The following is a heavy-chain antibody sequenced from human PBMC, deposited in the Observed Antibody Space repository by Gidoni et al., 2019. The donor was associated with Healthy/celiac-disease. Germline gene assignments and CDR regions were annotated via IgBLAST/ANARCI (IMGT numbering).Heavy chain of an antibody. V-gene: IGHV4-34*01. CDR2: INHSGST. Sequence: QVQLQQWGAGLLKPSETLSLTCAVYGGSFSGYYWSWIRQPPGKGLEWIGEINHSGSTNYNPSLKSRVTISVDTSKNQFSLKLSSVTAADTAVYYCAREDYSGSIRCDAFDIWGQGTMVTVSS. CDR3: AREDYSGSIRCDAFDI. D-gene: IGHD1-26*01. J-gene: IGHJ3*02. CDR1: GGSFSGYY.